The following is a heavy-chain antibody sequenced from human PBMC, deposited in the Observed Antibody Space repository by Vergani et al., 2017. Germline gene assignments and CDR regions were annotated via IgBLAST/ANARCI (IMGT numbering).Heavy chain of an antibody. CDR1: GFTFSSYA. D-gene: IGHD5-18*01. J-gene: IGHJ1*01. CDR3: ATKSLDTPGCEIGYFRE. V-gene: IGHV3-30*04. Sequence: QVQLVESGGGVVQPGRSLRLSCAASGFTFSSYAMHWVRQAPGKGLEWVAVISYDGTQKYYADSVKGRFTISRDNSKSTLYLQMNSLRTEDTAVYYCATKSLDTPGCEIGYFREWGQGTLVTVSS. CDR2: ISYDGTQK.